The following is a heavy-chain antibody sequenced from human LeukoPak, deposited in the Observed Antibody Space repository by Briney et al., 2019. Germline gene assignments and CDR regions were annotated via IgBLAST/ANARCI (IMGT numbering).Heavy chain of an antibody. D-gene: IGHD1-26*01. CDR3: ASIPNGPEIVGATYGDY. Sequence: PSETLSLTCAVYGGSFSGYYWSWIRQPPGKGLEWIGEINHSGSTNYNPSLKSRVTISVDTSKNQFSLKLSSVTAADTAVYYCASIPNGPEIVGATYGDYWGQGTLVTVSS. V-gene: IGHV4-34*01. CDR1: GGSFSGYY. J-gene: IGHJ4*02. CDR2: INHSGST.